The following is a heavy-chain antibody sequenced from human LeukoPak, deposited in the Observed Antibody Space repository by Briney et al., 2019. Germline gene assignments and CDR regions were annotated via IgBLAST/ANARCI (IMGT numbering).Heavy chain of an antibody. J-gene: IGHJ4*02. Sequence: ASVTVSCKASGYTFTGYYMHWVRQAPGQGLEWMGWINPNSGGTNYAQKFQGRVTMTRDTSISTAYMELSRLRSDDTAVYYCARATATMVRGVMSYWGQGTLVTVSS. CDR1: GYTFTGYY. D-gene: IGHD3-10*01. CDR2: INPNSGGT. V-gene: IGHV1-2*02. CDR3: ARATATMVRGVMSY.